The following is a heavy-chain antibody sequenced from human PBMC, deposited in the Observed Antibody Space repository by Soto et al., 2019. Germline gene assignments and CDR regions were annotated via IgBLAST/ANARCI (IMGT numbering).Heavy chain of an antibody. Sequence: SVKVSCKASGGTFSSYAISWVRQAPGQGLEWLGGIIPVFGTTNYAQKFQGRVTITADESTSTSYMELSSLRSDDTAVFYCAGDYYDTSGYYYCYWGQGTLVTVSS. J-gene: IGHJ4*02. D-gene: IGHD3-22*01. V-gene: IGHV1-69*13. CDR3: AGDYYDTSGYYYCY. CDR1: GGTFSSYA. CDR2: IIPVFGTT.